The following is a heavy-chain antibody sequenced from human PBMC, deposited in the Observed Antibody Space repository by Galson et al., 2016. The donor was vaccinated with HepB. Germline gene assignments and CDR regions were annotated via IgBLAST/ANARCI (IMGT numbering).Heavy chain of an antibody. V-gene: IGHV3-9*01. CDR1: GFSFDDYS. CDR3: AKDRDSSSWYDALDI. D-gene: IGHD6-13*01. J-gene: IGHJ3*02. Sequence: SLRLSCAASGFSFDDYSMHWVRQAPGKGLEWVSGISWNGGSLDYADSVKGRFSISRDNARNSLYLQLNSLRAEDTALYFCAKDRDSSSWYDALDIWGKGAMVTVPS. CDR2: ISWNGGSL.